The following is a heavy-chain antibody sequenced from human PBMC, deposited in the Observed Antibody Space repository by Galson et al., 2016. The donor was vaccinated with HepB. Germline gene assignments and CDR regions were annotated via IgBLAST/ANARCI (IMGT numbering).Heavy chain of an antibody. CDR2: INTNTGNP. Sequence: SCKASGYTFTTYAMNWVRQAPGQGLECMGWINTNTGNPTYAQGFTGRFVFSLDTSVSTAYLQISGLKAEDTAVYYCATSAGRGVYDYWGQGTLVTVSS. D-gene: IGHD2-8*01. CDR1: GYTFTTYA. V-gene: IGHV7-4-1*02. J-gene: IGHJ4*02. CDR3: ATSAGRGVYDY.